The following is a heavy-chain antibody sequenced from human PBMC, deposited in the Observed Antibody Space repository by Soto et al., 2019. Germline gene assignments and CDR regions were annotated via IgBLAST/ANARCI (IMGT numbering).Heavy chain of an antibody. CDR1: GGSFSGYY. V-gene: IGHV4-34*10. Sequence: SETLSLTCAVYGGSFSGYYWSWIRQSPGKGLEWIGYISGSGSTGYNPSLKNRLTMSVDRSKNQFTLRLTSVTAADTAVYFCATESGSTYGYFDYWGQGTQVTVSS. J-gene: IGHJ4*02. D-gene: IGHD5-18*01. CDR2: ISGSGST. CDR3: ATESGSTYGYFDY.